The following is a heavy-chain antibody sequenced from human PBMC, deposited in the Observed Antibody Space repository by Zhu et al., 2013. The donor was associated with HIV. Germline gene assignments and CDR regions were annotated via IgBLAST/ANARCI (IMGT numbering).Heavy chain of an antibody. CDR1: GGSFSGYY. J-gene: IGHJ5*02. D-gene: IGHD3-16*01. V-gene: IGHV4-34*01. CDR3: ARGNSGNKKGKLRSGRWFDP. CDR2: INHSGST. Sequence: VQLQQWGAGLLKPSETLSLTCAVYGGSFSGYYWSWIRQPPGKGLEWIGEINHSGSTNYNPSLKSRVTISVDTSKNQFSLKLSSVTAADTAVYYCARGNSGNKKGKLRSGRWFDPWGQGTLVTVSS.